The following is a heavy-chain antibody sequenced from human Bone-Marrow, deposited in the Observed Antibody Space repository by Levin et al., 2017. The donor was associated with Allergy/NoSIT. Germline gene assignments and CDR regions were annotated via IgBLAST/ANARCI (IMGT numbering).Heavy chain of an antibody. CDR3: AKVDSSSWNPPEYYFDC. CDR2: IYYGGRT. J-gene: IGHJ4*02. Sequence: LSLTCTVSGDSLTSHYWSWIRQSPGKGLEWIGFIYYGGRTNYNPSLKSRVRISVDTSKNQFSLRLATVTAADTAVYYCAKVDSSSWNPPEYYFDCWGQGALVAVSS. CDR1: GDSLTSHY. D-gene: IGHD6-13*01. V-gene: IGHV4-59*11.